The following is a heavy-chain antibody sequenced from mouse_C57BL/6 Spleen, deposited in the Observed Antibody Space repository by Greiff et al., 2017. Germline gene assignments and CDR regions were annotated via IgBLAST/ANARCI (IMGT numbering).Heavy chain of an antibody. V-gene: IGHV1-74*01. D-gene: IGHD1-1*01. CDR2: IHPSDSDT. Sequence: LQQPGAELVKPGASVKVSCKASGYTFTSYWMHWVKQRPGQGLEWIGRIHPSDSDTNYNQKFKGKATLTVDKSSSTAYMQLSSLTSEDSAVYYCAILYYYGSSYVGAYWGQGTLVTVSA. J-gene: IGHJ3*01. CDR3: AILYYYGSSYVGAY. CDR1: GYTFTSYW.